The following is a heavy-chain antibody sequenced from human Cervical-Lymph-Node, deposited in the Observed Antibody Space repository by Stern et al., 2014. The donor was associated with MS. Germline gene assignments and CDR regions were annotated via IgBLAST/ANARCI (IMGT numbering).Heavy chain of an antibody. CDR2: INRDGSTT. J-gene: IGHJ4*02. V-gene: IGHV3-74*02. CDR1: GFNFSNSW. CDR3: TILSGPFDH. Sequence: EVQLVESGGGLVQPGGSLRLSCAASGFNFSNSWMHWVRQAPGKGLVWVSRINRDGSTTTYADSVKGRFTISRDNAKNTLYLQMSSLRAEDTAVYYCTILSGPFDHWGQGTLVTVSS. D-gene: IGHD3-10*01.